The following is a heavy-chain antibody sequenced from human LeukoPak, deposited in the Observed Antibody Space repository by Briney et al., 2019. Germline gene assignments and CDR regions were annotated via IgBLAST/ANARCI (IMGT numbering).Heavy chain of an antibody. J-gene: IGHJ4*02. CDR2: ISSSSSYI. CDR3: ARDGGLRGDYDFEY. Sequence: GGSLRLSCAASGFTFSSYSMNSVRQAPGKGLEWVSSISSSSSYIYYADSVKGRFTIFRDNAKNSLYLQMNSLRAEDTAVYYCARDGGLRGDYDFEYWGQGTLVTVSS. D-gene: IGHD4-17*01. V-gene: IGHV3-21*01. CDR1: GFTFSSYS.